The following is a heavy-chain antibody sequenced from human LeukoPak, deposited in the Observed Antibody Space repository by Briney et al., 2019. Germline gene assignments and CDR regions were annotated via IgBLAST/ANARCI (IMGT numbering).Heavy chain of an antibody. J-gene: IGHJ4*02. CDR1: GFTFSSFA. CDR2: ITDSGDTT. V-gene: IGHV3-23*01. Sequence: GGSLRLSCAASGFTFSSFAMSWVRQAPGKGLEWVSTITDSGDTTYTADSVKGRFTISRDNSKNTLYLQMNSLRAEDTAVYYCAKDGALSTSWYFYCDYWGQGTLVTVSS. CDR3: AKDGALSTSWYFYCDY. D-gene: IGHD2-2*01.